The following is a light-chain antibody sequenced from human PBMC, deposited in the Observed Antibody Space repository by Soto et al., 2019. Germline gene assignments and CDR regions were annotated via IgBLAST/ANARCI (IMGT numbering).Light chain of an antibody. CDR1: SSNIGAGYD. V-gene: IGLV1-40*01. CDR3: QAYDSSLSGSMNVV. Sequence: QSVLTQPPSVSGAPGQRVTISCTGSSSNIGAGYDVHWYQHLPGTAPKLLIYGNSNRPSGVPDRFSGSKSGTSASLAITGLQAEDDADYYCQAYDSSLSGSMNVVFGAETKLTV. CDR2: GNS. J-gene: IGLJ2*01.